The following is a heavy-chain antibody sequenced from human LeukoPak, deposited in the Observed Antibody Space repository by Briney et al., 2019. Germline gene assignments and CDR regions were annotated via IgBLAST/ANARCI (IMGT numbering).Heavy chain of an antibody. J-gene: IGHJ4*02. CDR2: IKQDGSEK. Sequence: PGGSLRLSCAASGFTFSSYWMSWVRQAPGKGLEWVANIKQDGSEKYYVDSVKGRFTISRDNAKNSLYLQMNSLRAEDTAVYYCARDHRDIVATIEGAGDYWGQGTLVTVSS. V-gene: IGHV3-7*01. CDR1: GFTFSSYW. CDR3: ARDHRDIVATIEGAGDY. D-gene: IGHD5-12*01.